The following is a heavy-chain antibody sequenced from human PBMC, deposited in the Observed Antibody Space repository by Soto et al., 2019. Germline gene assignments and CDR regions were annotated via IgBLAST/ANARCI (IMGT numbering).Heavy chain of an antibody. V-gene: IGHV3-23*01. CDR1: GFTFSSYA. CDR3: AKERDGAAAGPTKCYGMDV. J-gene: IGHJ6*01. Sequence: EVQLLESGGGLVQPGGSLRLSCAASGFTFSSYAMSWVRQAPGKGLEWVSVISGSGDSTYYADSVRGRFTISRDNSKNTLYLQMNSLRAEDTAVYYCAKERDGAAAGPTKCYGMDVWGQGTTVTVSS. D-gene: IGHD6-13*01. CDR2: ISGSGDST.